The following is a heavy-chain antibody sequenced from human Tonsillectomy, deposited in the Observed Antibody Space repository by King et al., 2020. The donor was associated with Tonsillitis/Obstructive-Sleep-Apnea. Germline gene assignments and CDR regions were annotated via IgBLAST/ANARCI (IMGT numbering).Heavy chain of an antibody. D-gene: IGHD3-3*01. Sequence: QLVKSGAEVKKPGESLKISCKGSGYSFTSYWIGWVRQMPGKGLEWMGIIYPGDSDTRYSPSFQGQVTISADKSISTAYLQWSSLKASDTAMYYCARQQGDDFWSGYPQFFDYWGQGTLVTVSS. CDR2: IYPGDSDT. J-gene: IGHJ4*02. CDR3: ARQQGDDFWSGYPQFFDY. CDR1: GYSFTSYW. V-gene: IGHV5-51*01.